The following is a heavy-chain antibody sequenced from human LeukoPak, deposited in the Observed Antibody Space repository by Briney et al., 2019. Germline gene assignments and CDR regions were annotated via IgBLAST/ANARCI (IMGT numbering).Heavy chain of an antibody. D-gene: IGHD4-23*01. V-gene: IGHV3-48*04. CDR1: GFTFSSYS. J-gene: IGHJ5*02. CDR3: ARDVTYYGGDWFDP. CDR2: ISSTTSNI. Sequence: GGSLRLSCAASGFTFSSYSMNWVRQAPGEGLGWVSYISSTTSNIYYADSVKGRFTISRDNAKNSLYLQMNSLRAEDTAVYYCARDVTYYGGDWFDPWGQGTLVTVSS.